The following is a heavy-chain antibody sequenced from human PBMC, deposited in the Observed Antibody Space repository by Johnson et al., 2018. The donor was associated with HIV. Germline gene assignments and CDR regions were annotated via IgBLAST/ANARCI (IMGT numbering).Heavy chain of an antibody. D-gene: IGHD1-26*01. J-gene: IGHJ3*02. CDR3: ARDLIVGATRGGAFDI. Sequence: QVQLVESGGGVVQPGGSLRLSCAASGFTFSSYGMHWVRQAPGKGLEWVAFIRYDGSNKYYADSVKGRFTISRDNSKNTLYLQMNSLKVEDTAVYYCARDLIVGATRGGAFDIWGQGTMVTVSS. CDR1: GFTFSSYG. V-gene: IGHV3-30*02. CDR2: IRYDGSNK.